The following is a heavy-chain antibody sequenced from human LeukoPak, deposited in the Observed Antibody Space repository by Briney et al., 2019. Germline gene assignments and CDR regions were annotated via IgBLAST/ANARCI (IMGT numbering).Heavy chain of an antibody. D-gene: IGHD5-18*01. CDR2: IYYSGST. J-gene: IGHJ4*02. V-gene: IGHV4-59*01. Sequence: SETLSLTCTVSGGSISSYYWSWIRQPPGKGLEWIGYIYYSGSTNYNPSLKSRVTISVDTSKNQFSLKLSSVTAADTAVYYCARGMDNVDTAMVTGYWGQGTLVTVSS. CDR3: ARGMDNVDTAMVTGY. CDR1: GGSISSYY.